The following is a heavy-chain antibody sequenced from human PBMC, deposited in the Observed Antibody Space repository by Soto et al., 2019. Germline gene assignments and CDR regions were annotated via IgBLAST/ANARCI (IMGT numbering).Heavy chain of an antibody. J-gene: IGHJ6*02. CDR3: SADRPDIGVGWWV. V-gene: IGHV1-58*02. CDR2: IVVASGQT. CDR1: GSGFISSG. D-gene: IGHD2-15*01. Sequence: SVKVSCKASGSGFISSGIQWVRQAHGQRLEWIGWIVVASGQTNYAQNFRGRVAITRDTSTATAYIELTGLTSEDTAVYFYSADRPDIGVGWWVWGQGTTVTVSS.